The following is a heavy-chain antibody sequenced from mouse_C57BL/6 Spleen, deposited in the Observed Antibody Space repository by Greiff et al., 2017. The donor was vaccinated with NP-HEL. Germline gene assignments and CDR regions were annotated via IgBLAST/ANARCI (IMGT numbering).Heavy chain of an antibody. CDR2: IYPGDGDT. CDR3: ARTGLLGSWYFDV. V-gene: IGHV1-82*01. J-gene: IGHJ1*03. CDR1: GYAFSSSW. Sequence: QVQLQQSGPELVKPGASVKISCKASGYAFSSSWMNWVKQRPGKGLEWIGRIYPGDGDTNYNGKFKGKATLTADKSSSTAYMQLSSLTSEDSAVYCCARTGLLGSWYFDVWGTGTTVTVSS. D-gene: IGHD2-3*01.